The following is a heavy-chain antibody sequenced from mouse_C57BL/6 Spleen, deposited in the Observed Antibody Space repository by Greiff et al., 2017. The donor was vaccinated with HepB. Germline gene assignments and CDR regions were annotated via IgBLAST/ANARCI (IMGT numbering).Heavy chain of an antibody. J-gene: IGHJ4*01. D-gene: IGHD1-1*01. CDR2: INPYNGGT. V-gene: IGHV1-19*01. CDR3: ARGVHGSTSMDY. CDR1: GYTFTDYY. Sequence: EVQLQQSGPVLVKPGASVKMSCKASGYTFTDYYMNWVKQSHGKSLEWIGVINPYNGGTSYNQKFKGKATLTVDKSSSTAYMELNSLTSEDSAVDYCARGVHGSTSMDYWGQGTSVTVSS.